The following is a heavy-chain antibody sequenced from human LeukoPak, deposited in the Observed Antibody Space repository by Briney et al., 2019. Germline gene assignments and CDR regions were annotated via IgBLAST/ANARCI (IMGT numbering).Heavy chain of an antibody. V-gene: IGHV4-34*01. D-gene: IGHD3-22*01. CDR1: GGSFSGYY. CDR3: ARAAPYYYDSSGYFTLRRRFDY. CDR2: INHSGST. J-gene: IGHJ4*02. Sequence: PSETLSLTCAVYGGSFSGYYWSWIRRPPGKGLEWIGEINHSGSTNYNPSLKSRVTISVDTSKNQFSLKLSSVTAADTAVYYCARAAPYYYDSSGYFTLRRRFDYWWQGTLVTVSS.